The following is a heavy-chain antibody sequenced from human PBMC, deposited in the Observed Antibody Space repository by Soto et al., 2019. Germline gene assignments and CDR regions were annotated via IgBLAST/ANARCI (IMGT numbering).Heavy chain of an antibody. CDR2: FYYSGST. J-gene: IGHJ4*02. Sequence: PSETLSLTCTVSGDSISSTSYSWVWIRQPPGKGLEWIGSFYYSGSTYYNPSLKSRVSISVDTSENQFSPKLSSVTAADTAVYYCARQVVDGTVAGTGSFDSWGQGTLVTVSS. CDR3: ARQVVDGTVAGTGSFDS. D-gene: IGHD6-19*01. CDR1: GDSISSTSYS. V-gene: IGHV4-39*01.